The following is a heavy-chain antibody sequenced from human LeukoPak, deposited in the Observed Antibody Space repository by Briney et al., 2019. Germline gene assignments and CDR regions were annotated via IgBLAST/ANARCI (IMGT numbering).Heavy chain of an antibody. J-gene: IGHJ5*02. CDR2: IHSNGYT. CDR1: GGSISGYY. V-gene: IGHV4-4*09. Sequence: SETLSLTCTVSGGSISGYYWSWIRQPPGQGLEWIAYIHSNGYTKYNPSLKSRVTISVDTSKNQFSLKVTSVTAADTAMYYCTKREGPMSGSYDYFDPWGQGTLVTVS. CDR3: TKREGPMSGSYDYFDP. D-gene: IGHD1-26*01.